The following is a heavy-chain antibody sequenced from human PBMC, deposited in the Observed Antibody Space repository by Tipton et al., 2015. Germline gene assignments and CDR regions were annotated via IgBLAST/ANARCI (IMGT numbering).Heavy chain of an antibody. CDR3: ARGRSSSGWYNSEQQTPTPLDF. D-gene: IGHD6-19*01. V-gene: IGHV3-11*06. J-gene: IGHJ4*02. Sequence: GSLRLSCAASGFTFSDYYMSWIRQAPGKGLEWLSHISSSKIYTNYADSVKGRFTISRDNPKNSLFLQMNDLRAEDTAVYYCARGRSSSGWYNSEQQTPTPLDFWGQGTLVTVSS. CDR2: ISSSKIYT. CDR1: GFTFSDYY.